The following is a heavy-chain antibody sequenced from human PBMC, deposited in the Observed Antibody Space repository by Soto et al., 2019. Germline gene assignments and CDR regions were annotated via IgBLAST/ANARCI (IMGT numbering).Heavy chain of an antibody. CDR2: IYYSGST. CDR3: ARQWRYFDAFDI. V-gene: IGHV4-59*08. CDR1: GDSISSYY. Sequence: QVQLQESGPGLVKSSETLSLTCTVSGDSISSYYWSWIRQPPGKGLEWIGYIYYSGSTNYNPSLKSRXXIXVXXSKNQFSLKLSSVTAADTAVYYCARQWRYFDAFDIWGQGTMVTVSS. J-gene: IGHJ3*02. D-gene: IGHD3-9*01.